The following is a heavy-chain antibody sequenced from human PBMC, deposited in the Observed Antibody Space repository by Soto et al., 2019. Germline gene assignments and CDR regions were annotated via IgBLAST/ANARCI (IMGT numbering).Heavy chain of an antibody. J-gene: IGHJ6*03. Sequence: QVQLQASGPGLVKPSETLSLTCTVSGGSISSYYWSWIRQPPGKGLEWIGYIYYTENTIYNPSLKSRVTISVDTSKNRFSLKLTSVSAAHTAVYYWMRVAPAAGPYYYHYDMEVRGKGTKVTVSS. V-gene: IGHV4-59*01. CDR2: IYYTENT. D-gene: IGHD6-13*01. CDR3: MRVAPAAGPYYYHYDMEV. CDR1: GGSISSYY.